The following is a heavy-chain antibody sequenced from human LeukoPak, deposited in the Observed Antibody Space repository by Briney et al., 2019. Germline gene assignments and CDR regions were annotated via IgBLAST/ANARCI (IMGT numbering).Heavy chain of an antibody. CDR1: GFTFSSYW. V-gene: IGHV3-7*01. Sequence: GGSLRLSCAASGFTFSSYWMSWVRQAPGKGLEWVANIKQDGSEKYYVDSVKGRFTISRDNAKNSLYLQMNSLRAEDTAVYYCARLTVEMATIIPRDAFDIWGRGTMVTVSS. CDR3: ARLTVEMATIIPRDAFDI. CDR2: IKQDGSEK. D-gene: IGHD5-24*01. J-gene: IGHJ3*02.